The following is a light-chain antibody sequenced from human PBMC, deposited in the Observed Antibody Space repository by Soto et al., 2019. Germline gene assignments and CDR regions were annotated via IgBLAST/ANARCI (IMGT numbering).Light chain of an antibody. CDR3: QKYNNWPPWT. Sequence: EIALTQSPATLSVSPGERATLSCRASQSVSSNLAWYQQKPGQAPRLLIYDASTRATGIPDRFSGSGSGTEFTLTISRLQSEDFAVYYCQKYNNWPPWTFGQGTKVDIK. CDR2: DAS. J-gene: IGKJ1*01. V-gene: IGKV3-15*01. CDR1: QSVSSN.